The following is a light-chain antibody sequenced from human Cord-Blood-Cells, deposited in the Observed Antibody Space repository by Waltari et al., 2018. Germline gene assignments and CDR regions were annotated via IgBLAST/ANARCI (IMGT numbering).Light chain of an antibody. Sequence: IQMTQSPSSLSAPVGDRVTITCRASQSISSYLHWYQQKPGKAPKLLIYAASSLQSGVPSRFSGSGSGTDFTLTISSLQPEDFATYYCQQSYSTPLVTFGPGTKVDIK. CDR1: QSISSY. J-gene: IGKJ3*01. CDR2: AAS. CDR3: QQSYSTPLVT. V-gene: IGKV1-39*01.